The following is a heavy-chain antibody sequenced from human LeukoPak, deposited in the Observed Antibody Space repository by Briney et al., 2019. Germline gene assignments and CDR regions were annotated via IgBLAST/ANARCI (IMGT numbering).Heavy chain of an antibody. D-gene: IGHD2-2*01. V-gene: IGHV1-18*01. CDR3: ARGGGEVVVVPAAPTVYMDV. J-gene: IGHJ6*03. CDR1: GYTFTSYG. Sequence: ASVKVSCKASGYTFTSYGISWVRQAPGQGLEWMGWISAYNGNTNYAQKLQGRVTMTTDTSTSTAYMELRNLRSDDTAVYYCARGGGEVVVVPAAPTVYMDVWGKGTTVTVSS. CDR2: ISAYNGNT.